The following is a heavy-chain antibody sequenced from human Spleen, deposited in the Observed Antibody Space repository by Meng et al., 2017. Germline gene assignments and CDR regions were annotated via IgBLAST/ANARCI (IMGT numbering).Heavy chain of an antibody. Sequence: QVQLVESGGGVVQPGRSLRLSCAASGFTFSSYAMHWVRQAPGKGLEWVAVISYDGSNKYYADSVKGRFTISRDNSKNTLYLQMNSLRAEDTAVYYCAREGYYGSGSYVDDYWGQGTLVTVSS. CDR1: GFTFSSYA. CDR3: AREGYYGSGSYVDDY. V-gene: IGHV3-30-3*01. CDR2: ISYDGSNK. D-gene: IGHD3-10*01. J-gene: IGHJ4*02.